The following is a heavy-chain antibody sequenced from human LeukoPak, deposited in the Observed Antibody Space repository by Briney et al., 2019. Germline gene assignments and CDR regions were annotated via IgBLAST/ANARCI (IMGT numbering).Heavy chain of an antibody. Sequence: ASVKVSCKASGYTFTSYGISWVRQAPGQGLEWMGRISAYNGNTNYAQKLQGRVTMTTDTSTSTAYMELRSLRSDDTAVYYCARVIVVPAAIRRFDYWGQGTLVTVSS. CDR2: ISAYNGNT. CDR3: ARVIVVPAAIRRFDY. V-gene: IGHV1-18*01. J-gene: IGHJ4*02. D-gene: IGHD2-2*02. CDR1: GYTFTSYG.